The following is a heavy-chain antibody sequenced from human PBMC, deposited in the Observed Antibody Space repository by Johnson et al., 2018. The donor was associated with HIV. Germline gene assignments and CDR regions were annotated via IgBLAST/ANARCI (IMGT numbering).Heavy chain of an antibody. CDR3: ARDPSGYYLFYAFDI. CDR1: GFTFSTYN. CDR2: ILYDDSSV. J-gene: IGHJ3*02. D-gene: IGHD3-22*01. Sequence: VQLVESGGGVVQPGRSLRLSCAASGFTFSTYNMHWVRQAPGEGLEWVAVILYDDSSVYYADSVKGRFPISRDNSKNTLYLQMNSLRAEDTAVYYCARDPSGYYLFYAFDIWGQGTMVTVSS. V-gene: IGHV3-30*04.